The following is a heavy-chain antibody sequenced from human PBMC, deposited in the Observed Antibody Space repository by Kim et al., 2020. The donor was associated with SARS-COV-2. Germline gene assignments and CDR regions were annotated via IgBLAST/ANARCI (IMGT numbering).Heavy chain of an antibody. D-gene: IGHD1-7*01. CDR3: ARSPFGTTSAFDT. CDR2: IYYSGST. J-gene: IGHJ3*02. Sequence: SETLSLTCTVSGGSISSYYWSWIRQPPGKGLEWIGYIYYSGSTNYNPSLKSRVTISVDTSKNQFSLKLSSVTAADTAVYYCARSPFGTTSAFDTWGQGTMVTVSS. V-gene: IGHV4-59*13. CDR1: GGSISSYY.